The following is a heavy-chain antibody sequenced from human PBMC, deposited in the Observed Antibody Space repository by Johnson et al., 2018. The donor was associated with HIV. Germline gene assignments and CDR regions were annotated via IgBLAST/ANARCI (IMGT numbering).Heavy chain of an antibody. D-gene: IGHD6-6*01. V-gene: IGHV3-7*01. Sequence: VQLVESGGGLVQPGGSLRLSCAASGFTFSSYWMSWVRQAPGKGLEWVANIKQDGSEKYYVDSVKGRFTISRDNAKNTLYLQMNSLRAEDTAVYYCARDAGSSSSWGAFDIWGQGTMVTVSS. CDR1: GFTFSSYW. CDR3: ARDAGSSSSWGAFDI. CDR2: IKQDGSEK. J-gene: IGHJ3*02.